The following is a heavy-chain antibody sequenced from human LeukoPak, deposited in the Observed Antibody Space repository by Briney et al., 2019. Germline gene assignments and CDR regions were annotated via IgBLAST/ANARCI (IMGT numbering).Heavy chain of an antibody. J-gene: IGHJ4*02. CDR1: GFTFSSYA. CDR2: ISYDGSNK. V-gene: IGHV3-30*04. D-gene: IGHD2-2*01. CDR3: ARGYDYGDC. Sequence: GSLRLSCAASGFTFSSYAMHWVRQAPGKGLEWVAVISYDGSNKYYADSVKGRFTISRDNSKNTLYLQMNSLRAEDTAVYYCARGYDYGDCWGQGTLVTVSS.